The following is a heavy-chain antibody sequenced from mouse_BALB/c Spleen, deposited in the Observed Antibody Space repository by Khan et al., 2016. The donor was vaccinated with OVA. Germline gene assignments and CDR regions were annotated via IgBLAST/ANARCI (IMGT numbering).Heavy chain of an antibody. J-gene: IGHJ3*01. CDR1: GYTFTSYT. V-gene: IGHV1-4*01. Sequence: QVQLQQSGAELARPGASVKMSCKASGYTFTSYTIHWIKLRPGQGLEWIGYINPSNGYTNYNQVFKDKATLTADKSSTTAYMQLNSLTSDDSAVYDGVRDGAYYRSDGWFAYWGQGTLVTVSA. D-gene: IGHD2-14*01. CDR2: INPSNGYT. CDR3: VRDGAYYRSDGWFAY.